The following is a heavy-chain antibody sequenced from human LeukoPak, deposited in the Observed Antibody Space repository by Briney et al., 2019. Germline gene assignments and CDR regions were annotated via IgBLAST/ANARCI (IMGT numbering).Heavy chain of an antibody. D-gene: IGHD2-2*03. J-gene: IGHJ4*02. CDR3: ARDQDGYCSSTSCYSDLGY. CDR2: IIPIFGTA. CDR1: GGTFSSYA. V-gene: IGHV1-69*13. Sequence: SVKVSCKASGGTFSSYAISWVRQAPGQGLEWMGGIIPIFGTANYAQKFQGRVMITADESTSTAYMELSSLRSEDTAVYYCARDQDGYCSSTSCYSDLGYWGQGTLVTVSS.